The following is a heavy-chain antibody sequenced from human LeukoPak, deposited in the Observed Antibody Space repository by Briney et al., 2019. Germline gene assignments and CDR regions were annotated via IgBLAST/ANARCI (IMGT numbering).Heavy chain of an antibody. CDR1: GGSISSYY. D-gene: IGHD4-11*01. V-gene: IGHV4-59*08. CDR3: ARTEYDYNNYAYYYGMDV. J-gene: IGHJ6*02. CDR2: IYYSGST. Sequence: SETLSLTCTVSGGSISSYYWSWIRQPPGKGLEWIGYIYYSGSTNYNPSLKSRVTISVDTSKNQFSLKLSSVTAADTAVYYCARTEYDYNNYAYYYGMDVWGQGTTVTVSS.